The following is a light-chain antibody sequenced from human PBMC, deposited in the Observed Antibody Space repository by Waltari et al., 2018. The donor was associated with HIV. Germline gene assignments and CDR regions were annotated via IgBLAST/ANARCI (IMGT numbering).Light chain of an antibody. CDR3: CSYAGSRV. Sequence: QSALTQPASVSGSPGQSITISCTGTSSDVGSYNLVSWYQQHPGKAPKLMIYEVSKRPSGVSTRFSVSKSGNTASLTISGLQAEDEADYYCCSYAGSRVFGGGTKLTVL. V-gene: IGLV2-23*02. CDR2: EVS. CDR1: SSDVGSYNL. J-gene: IGLJ3*02.